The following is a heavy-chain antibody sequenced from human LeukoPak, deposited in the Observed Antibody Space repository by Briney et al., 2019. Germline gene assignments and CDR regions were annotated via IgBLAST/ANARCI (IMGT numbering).Heavy chain of an antibody. D-gene: IGHD2-2*01. CDR3: ARLGGYQLPRQTYKYHPLDV. J-gene: IGHJ6*02. CDR2: IYNSESS. Sequence: PSATLSLTCTVSGDPISSDHWSWIRQPPGKGLEYIGYIYNSESSDYNPSLKSRVTMSVDTSKNQSSLKLTSVTAADTAVYYCARLGGYQLPRQTYKYHPLDVWGQGTTVTVSS. V-gene: IGHV4-4*09. CDR1: GDPISSDH.